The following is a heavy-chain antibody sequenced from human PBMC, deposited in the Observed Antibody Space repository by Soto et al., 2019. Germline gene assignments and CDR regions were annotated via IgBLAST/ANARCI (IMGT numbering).Heavy chain of an antibody. CDR1: GYTLTDYY. J-gene: IGHJ6*02. V-gene: IGHV1-2*02. CDR2: INPNTGGT. CDR3: ARENSGMDV. Sequence: QVQLVQSGAEVKRPGASVKVSCKASGYTLTDYYVHWVRQAPGQGLEWRGWINPNTGGTLYAQNFQGRVTMTRDTSIGTAYMDLTRLRSDDTAVYYCARENSGMDVWGQGTVVSVSS.